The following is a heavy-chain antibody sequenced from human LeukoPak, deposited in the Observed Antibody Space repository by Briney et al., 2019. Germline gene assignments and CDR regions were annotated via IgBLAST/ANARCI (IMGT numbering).Heavy chain of an antibody. D-gene: IGHD4-23*01. CDR1: GFSFNDYD. CDR2: ISGSSGTI. CDR3: VGFGAYGGL. Sequence: PGGSLRLSCAASGFSFNDYDMHWVRQGKGKGLDWVSYISGSSGTIHYADSVRGRLTISRDNVKKSLYLYMNNLGAEDTAVYYCVGFGAYGGLWGQGTVVTVSP. J-gene: IGHJ4*02. V-gene: IGHV3-48*01.